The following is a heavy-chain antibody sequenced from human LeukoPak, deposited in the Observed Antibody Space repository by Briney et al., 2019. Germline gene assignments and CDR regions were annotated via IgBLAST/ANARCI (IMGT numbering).Heavy chain of an antibody. CDR1: GGTFHRYS. Sequence: ASVKVSCTASGGTFHRYSFSWVRQAPGQGLEWMGWINPNSGGTNYAQKFQGRVTMTRDTSISTAYMELSRLRSDDTAVYYCARTLRVVPVSVLGYWGQGTLVTVSS. J-gene: IGHJ4*02. CDR2: INPNSGGT. D-gene: IGHD2-2*01. CDR3: ARTLRVVPVSVLGY. V-gene: IGHV1-2*02.